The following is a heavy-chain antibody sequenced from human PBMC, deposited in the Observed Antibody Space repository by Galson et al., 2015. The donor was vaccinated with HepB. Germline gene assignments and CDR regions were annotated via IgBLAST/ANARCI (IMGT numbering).Heavy chain of an antibody. CDR1: GFTFSSYG. J-gene: IGHJ6*03. CDR2: ISYDGSNK. CDR3: AKGPPFPYYYYYMDV. Sequence: SLRLSCAASGFTFSSYGMHWVRQAPGKGLEWVAVISYDGSNKYYADSVKGRFTISRDNSKNTLYLQMNSLRAEDTAVYYCAKGPPFPYYYYYMDVWGKGTTVTVSS. V-gene: IGHV3-30*18.